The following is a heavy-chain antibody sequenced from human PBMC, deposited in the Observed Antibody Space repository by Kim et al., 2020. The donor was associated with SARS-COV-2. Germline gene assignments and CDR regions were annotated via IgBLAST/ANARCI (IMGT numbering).Heavy chain of an antibody. D-gene: IGHD3-22*01. J-gene: IGHJ3*02. V-gene: IGHV3-30-3*01. CDR3: AREPYDPSGSTFDI. CDR1: GFMFSIYS. Sequence: GGSLRLSCEASGFMFSIYSFHWVRQAPGKGLEWVAVITTPGAIKYNADSVKGRFTVSRDNSKNTLYLQMNSLRVDDTAVYYCAREPYDPSGSTFDIWG. CDR2: ITTPGAIK.